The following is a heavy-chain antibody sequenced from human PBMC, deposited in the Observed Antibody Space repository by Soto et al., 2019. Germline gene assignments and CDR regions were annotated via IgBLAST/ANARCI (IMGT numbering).Heavy chain of an antibody. CDR1: GGTFSSYA. D-gene: IGHD6-19*01. CDR2: IIPIFGTA. CDR3: ARGGIAVDRYFDY. J-gene: IGHJ4*02. Sequence: QVQLVQSGAEVKKPGSSVKVSCKASGGTFSSYAISWVRQAPGQGLEWMGGIIPIFGTANYAQKFQGRVTIPADESTSTAYIGLSSLRSEDTAVYYCARGGIAVDRYFDYWGQGTLVTVSS. V-gene: IGHV1-69*01.